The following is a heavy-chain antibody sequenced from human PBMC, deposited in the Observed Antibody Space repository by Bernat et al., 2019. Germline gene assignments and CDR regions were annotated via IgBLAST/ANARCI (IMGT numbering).Heavy chain of an antibody. CDR3: ARYCSSTACTDAFDI. D-gene: IGHD2-2*01. CDR1: GFIFSSFW. V-gene: IGHV3-7*03. Sequence: EGQLVESGGGLVQPGGYLRLSCTASGFIFSSFWMSWVRQAPGKGLEWVANIEHGGGEKNYVDSVKGRFTISRENGRSSVYLQMNTLRAEDTAMYYCARYCSSTACTDAFDIWGQGTMVTVSS. J-gene: IGHJ3*02. CDR2: IEHGGGEK.